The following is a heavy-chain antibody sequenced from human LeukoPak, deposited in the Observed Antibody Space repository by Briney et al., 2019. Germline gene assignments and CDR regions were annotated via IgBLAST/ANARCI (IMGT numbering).Heavy chain of an antibody. Sequence: GGSLRLSCAASGFTLSGYWVHWVRQAPGKGLVWVARINPDGSIRNYAGSVKGRFTVPRDNAKNTLFLQMNSLRAEDTALYYCASDFHGAHDFWGQGTLVTVSS. CDR3: ASDFHGAHDF. CDR2: INPDGSIR. V-gene: IGHV3-74*01. J-gene: IGHJ4*02. CDR1: GFTLSGYW. D-gene: IGHD4-17*01.